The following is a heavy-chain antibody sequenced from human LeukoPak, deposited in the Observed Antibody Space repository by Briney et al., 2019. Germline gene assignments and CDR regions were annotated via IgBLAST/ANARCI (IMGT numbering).Heavy chain of an antibody. CDR1: GFTVSSNY. Sequence: GGSLRLSCAASGFTVSSNYMSWVRQAPGKGLEWVLTISDSGGSTYNADSVKGRFTISRDNSKNTLYLQMISLRVEDTAVYYCAKTYYSSGSYYHFEYWGQGTQVTVSS. V-gene: IGHV3-23*01. D-gene: IGHD3-10*01. J-gene: IGHJ4*02. CDR3: AKTYYSSGSYYHFEY. CDR2: ISDSGGST.